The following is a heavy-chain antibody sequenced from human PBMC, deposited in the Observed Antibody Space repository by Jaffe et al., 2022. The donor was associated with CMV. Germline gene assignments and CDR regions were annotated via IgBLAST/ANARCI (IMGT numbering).Heavy chain of an antibody. J-gene: IGHJ4*02. CDR1: GFTFSSYG. Sequence: QVQLVESGGGVVQPGRSLRLSCAASGFTFSSYGMHWVRQAPGKGLEWVAVIWYDGSNKYYGDSVKGRFTISRDNSKNTLYLQMNSLRAEDTAVYYCARHDILTGTYFDYWGQGTLVTVSS. D-gene: IGHD3-9*01. CDR2: IWYDGSNK. CDR3: ARHDILTGTYFDY. V-gene: IGHV3-33*08.